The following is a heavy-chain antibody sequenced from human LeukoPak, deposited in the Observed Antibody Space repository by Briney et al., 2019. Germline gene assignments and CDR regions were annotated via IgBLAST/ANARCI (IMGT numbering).Heavy chain of an antibody. CDR3: ARELRYFDWSSGPEGSHNWFDP. D-gene: IGHD3-9*01. V-gene: IGHV4-30-4*01. CDR1: GGSISSGDYY. Sequence: PSQTLSLTCTVSGGSISSGDYYWSWIRQPPGKGLEWIRYIYYSGSTYYNPSLKSRVTISVDTSKNQFSLKLSSVTAADTAVYYCARELRYFDWSSGPEGSHNWFDPWGQGTLVTVSS. CDR2: IYYSGST. J-gene: IGHJ5*02.